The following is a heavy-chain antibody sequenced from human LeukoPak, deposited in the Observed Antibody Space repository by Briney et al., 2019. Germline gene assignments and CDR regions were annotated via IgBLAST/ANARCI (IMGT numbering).Heavy chain of an antibody. CDR2: ITTTSSII. CDR1: EFTFTTYI. D-gene: IGHD6-6*01. V-gene: IGHV3-48*01. CDR3: TRDYSSSSGRAFDI. Sequence: GGSLRLSCAVSEFTFTTYIMNWVRQAPGKGLEWLSYITTTSSIIYYADSVKGRFTISRDNAKNSLYLQMNSLRAEDTAVYYCTRDYSSSSGRAFDIWGQGTMVTVSS. J-gene: IGHJ3*02.